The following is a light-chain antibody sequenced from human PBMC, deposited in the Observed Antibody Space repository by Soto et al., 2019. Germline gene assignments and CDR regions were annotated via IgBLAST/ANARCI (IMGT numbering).Light chain of an antibody. CDR2: AAS. J-gene: IGKJ1*01. V-gene: IGKV1-39*01. Sequence: DIQMTQSPSSLSASVGDRVTITCRASQSITSYLNWYQLKPGKAPKLLIYAASSLQSGVPSRFSGSGSGTDFTLTISSLQPEDFATYYCQQSYSTPRTFGQGTKVEIK. CDR1: QSITSY. CDR3: QQSYSTPRT.